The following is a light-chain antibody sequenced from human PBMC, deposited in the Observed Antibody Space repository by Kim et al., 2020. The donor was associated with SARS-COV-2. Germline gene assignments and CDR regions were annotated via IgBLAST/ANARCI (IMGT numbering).Light chain of an antibody. CDR3: QQYYSTPLT. CDR1: QSVLYSSNNKNY. V-gene: IGKV4-1*01. Sequence: DIVMTQSPDSLAVSLGERATINRKSSQSVLYSSNNKNYLAWYQQKPGQPPKLLIYWASTRESGVPDRFSGSGSGTDFTLTISSLQAEDVAVYYCQQYYSTPLTFGGGTKLEI. CDR2: WAS. J-gene: IGKJ4*01.